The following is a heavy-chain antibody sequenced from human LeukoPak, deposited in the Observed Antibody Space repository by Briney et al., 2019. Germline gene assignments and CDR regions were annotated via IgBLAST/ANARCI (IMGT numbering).Heavy chain of an antibody. CDR3: AKDTSITIFGVVSSYYGMDV. CDR1: GFIFDDYA. CDR2: ISWSSGSI. V-gene: IGHV3-9*01. J-gene: IGHJ6*02. Sequence: SGGSLSLSCAASGFIFDDYAMQWVRQGPGKGLEWASGISWSSGSIGYADSVKGRFTISRDNAKNSLYLQMNSLRAEDTALYYCAKDTSITIFGVVSSYYGMDVWGQGTTVSVSS. D-gene: IGHD3-3*01.